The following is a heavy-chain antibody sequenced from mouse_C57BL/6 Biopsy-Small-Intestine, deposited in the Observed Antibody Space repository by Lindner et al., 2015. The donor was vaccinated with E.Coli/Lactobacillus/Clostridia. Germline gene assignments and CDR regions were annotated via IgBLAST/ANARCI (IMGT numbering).Heavy chain of an antibody. V-gene: IGHV1-55*01. CDR3: ARRGDCSGSSCLLDQ. D-gene: IGHD1-1*01. Sequence: SVKVSCKASGYTFISYYIHWVRQAPGQGLEWMGIINPSGGSTTYAQKFQGRVAMTRDTSTSTVYMELSSLRSEDTAVYYCARRGDCSGSSCLLDQWGQGTLVTVSS. CDR2: INPSGGST. J-gene: IGHJ4*01. CDR1: GYTFISYY.